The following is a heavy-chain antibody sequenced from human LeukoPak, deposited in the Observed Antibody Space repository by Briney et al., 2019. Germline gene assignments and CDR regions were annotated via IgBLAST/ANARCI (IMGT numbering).Heavy chain of an antibody. J-gene: IGHJ5*02. CDR2: ISWNNGSI. Sequence: PGGSLRLSCAASGFTFDDYAMHWVRQAPGKGLEWVSGISWNNGSIAYEDSVKGRFTISRDNAKNSLYLQMNSLRAEDTALYYCAKDQYSSGWYSLALWGQGTLVTVSS. CDR3: AKDQYSSGWYSLAL. CDR1: GFTFDDYA. V-gene: IGHV3-9*01. D-gene: IGHD6-19*01.